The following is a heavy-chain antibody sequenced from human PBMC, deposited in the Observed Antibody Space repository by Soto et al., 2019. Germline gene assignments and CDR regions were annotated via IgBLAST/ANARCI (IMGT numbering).Heavy chain of an antibody. J-gene: IGHJ4*02. CDR3: VRGSSYALDY. D-gene: IGHD3-16*01. Sequence: GGSLRLSCAASGFTFSSYPMHWVRQAPGKGLVWVSRINSDGSKTRYADSVKGRFTVSRDNARNTLYLEMNSLRAEDTAVYYCVRGSSYALDYWGQGTLVTVSS. CDR2: INSDGSKT. V-gene: IGHV3-74*01. CDR1: GFTFSSYP.